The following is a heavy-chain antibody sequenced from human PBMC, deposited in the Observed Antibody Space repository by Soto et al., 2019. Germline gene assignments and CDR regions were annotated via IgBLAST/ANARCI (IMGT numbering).Heavy chain of an antibody. CDR3: ARDASRFALFYFDY. CDR2: ISYDGSKK. CDR1: GFTFSNND. Sequence: QVQLVESGGGVVQPGRSLRLSCAASGFTFSNNDMQWVRQAPGKGLEWVAGISYDGSKKYHGDSVKGRFIISRDNSKDTLYLQRNSLRVEDAAVCFCARDASRFALFYFDYWGQGTLVTVSS. J-gene: IGHJ4*02. V-gene: IGHV3-33*01. D-gene: IGHD3-10*01.